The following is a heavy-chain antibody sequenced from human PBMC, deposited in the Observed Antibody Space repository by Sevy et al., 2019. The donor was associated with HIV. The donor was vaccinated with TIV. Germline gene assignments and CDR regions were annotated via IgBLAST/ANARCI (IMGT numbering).Heavy chain of an antibody. Sequence: GGSLRLSCAASGFAFNSYSLYWVRQAPGKGLEWVAAISYDGSYKYYGDSVQGRFTISRANSKNILYLQMNSLRTEDTAMYYCSRDAAEGPYSSTWYSNWFDPWGQGTLVTVSS. D-gene: IGHD6-13*01. J-gene: IGHJ5*02. CDR3: SRDAAEGPYSSTWYSNWFDP. CDR1: GFAFNSYS. CDR2: ISYDGSYK. V-gene: IGHV3-30*04.